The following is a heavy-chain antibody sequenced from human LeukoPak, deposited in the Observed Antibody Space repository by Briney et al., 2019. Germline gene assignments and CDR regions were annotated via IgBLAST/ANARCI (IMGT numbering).Heavy chain of an antibody. CDR2: IYYSGST. CDR1: GGSISSSSYY. J-gene: IGHJ6*03. Sequence: SETLSLTCTVSGGSISSSSYYWGWIRQPPGKGLEWIGSIYYSGSTNYNPSLKSRVTISVDTSKNQFSLKLSSVTAADTAVYYCTRGSIAYYYMDVWGKGTTVTIS. D-gene: IGHD3-22*01. V-gene: IGHV4-39*07. CDR3: TRGSIAYYYMDV.